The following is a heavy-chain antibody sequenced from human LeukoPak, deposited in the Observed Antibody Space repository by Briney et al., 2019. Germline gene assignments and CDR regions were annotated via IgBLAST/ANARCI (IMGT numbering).Heavy chain of an antibody. Sequence: GASVKVSCKASGYTFTSYGISWVRQAPGQGLEWMGWISAYNGNTNYAQKLQGRVTMTTDTSTSTAYMELRSLRSDDTAVYYCARANRGYMAPELTYWGQGTLVTVSS. D-gene: IGHD5-12*01. CDR1: GYTFTSYG. V-gene: IGHV1-18*01. CDR3: ARANRGYMAPELTY. J-gene: IGHJ4*02. CDR2: ISAYNGNT.